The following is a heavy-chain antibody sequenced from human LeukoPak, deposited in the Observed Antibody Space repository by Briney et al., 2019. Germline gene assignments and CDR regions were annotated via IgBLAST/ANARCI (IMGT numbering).Heavy chain of an antibody. CDR2: IYYSGST. Sequence: SETLSLTCTVSGGSISSHYWSWIRQPPGKGLEWIGYIYYSGSTNYNPSLKSRVTISVDTSKNQFSLKLSSVTAADTAVYYCARLLGYDFLRGYYTGMDYYYYMDVWGKGTTVTVSS. D-gene: IGHD3-3*01. V-gene: IGHV4-59*11. CDR1: GGSISSHY. CDR3: ARLLGYDFLRGYYTGMDYYYYMDV. J-gene: IGHJ6*03.